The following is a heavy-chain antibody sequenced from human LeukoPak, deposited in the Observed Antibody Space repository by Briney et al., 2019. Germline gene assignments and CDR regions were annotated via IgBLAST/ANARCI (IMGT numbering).Heavy chain of an antibody. D-gene: IGHD3-10*01. V-gene: IGHV4-34*01. J-gene: IGHJ4*01. CDR1: GASFSANY. CDR2: ISHSGTI. CDR3: ARYCGSENYCISY. Sequence: PSETLSLTCAVYGASFSANYWIWIRQPPGKGLEWIGEISHSGTITYKPSLKSRLTISADTSKNQFSLKLSSVTAADTAVYYCARYCGSENYCISYWGQGTLVTVSS.